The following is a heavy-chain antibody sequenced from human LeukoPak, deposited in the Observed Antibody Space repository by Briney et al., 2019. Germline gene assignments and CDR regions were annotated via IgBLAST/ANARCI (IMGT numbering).Heavy chain of an antibody. Sequence: PGGSLRLSCAASGFTFGRFGMHWVRQAPGKGLEWVAFIRYDGNSKYYVDSVKGRFTISRDNSKNTVYLQMNSLRVEDTALYYCAKSQYELRWGDYFDYWGQGTLVTVSS. CDR3: AKSQYELRWGDYFDY. V-gene: IGHV3-30*02. CDR1: GFTFGRFG. D-gene: IGHD4-23*01. CDR2: IRYDGNSK. J-gene: IGHJ4*02.